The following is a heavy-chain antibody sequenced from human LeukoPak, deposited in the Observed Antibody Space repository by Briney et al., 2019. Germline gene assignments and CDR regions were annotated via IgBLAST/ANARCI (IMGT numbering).Heavy chain of an antibody. CDR3: AREGGITMVRGVIDY. J-gene: IGHJ4*02. Sequence: ASVKVSCKASGYTFTGYYMHWVRQAPGQGLEWMGWINPNSGGTNYAQKFQGRVTMTRDTSISTAYMELSRLRSDDTAVYYCAREGGITMVRGVIDYWGQGTLVTVSS. D-gene: IGHD3-10*01. CDR1: GYTFTGYY. V-gene: IGHV1-2*02. CDR2: INPNSGGT.